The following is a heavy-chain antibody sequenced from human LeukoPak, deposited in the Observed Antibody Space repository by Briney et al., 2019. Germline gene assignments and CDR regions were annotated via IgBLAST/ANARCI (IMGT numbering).Heavy chain of an antibody. CDR1: GFTFRSYW. Sequence: GGSLRLSCAASGFTFRSYWMGWVRQAPGKGLEWVANINQDGSEKYYVDSVKGRFTISRDDAKNSLYLQMNSLRAEDTAVYYCARVKKQGFDYWGQGTLVTVSS. J-gene: IGHJ4*02. CDR3: ARVKKQGFDY. D-gene: IGHD6-13*01. CDR2: INQDGSEK. V-gene: IGHV3-7*01.